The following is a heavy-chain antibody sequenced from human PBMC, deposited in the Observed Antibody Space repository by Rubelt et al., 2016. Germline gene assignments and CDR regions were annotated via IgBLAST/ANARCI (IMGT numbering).Heavy chain of an antibody. CDR3: ARSSSSTSCHDY. Sequence: QLQLQESGPGLVKPSETLSLTCTVSGGSISSSSYYWGWIRQPPGKGLEWIGSIYYGGSTYYNPSLKGRVTMSVEPSKNQFSPKLSSVTAADTAVYYGARSSSSTSCHDYWGQGTLVTVSS. D-gene: IGHD2-2*01. CDR2: IYYGGST. V-gene: IGHV4-39*07. CDR1: GGSISSSSYY. J-gene: IGHJ4*02.